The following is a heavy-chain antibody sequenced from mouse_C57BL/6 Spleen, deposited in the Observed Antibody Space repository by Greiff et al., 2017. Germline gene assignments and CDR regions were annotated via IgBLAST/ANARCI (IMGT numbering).Heavy chain of an antibody. CDR3: ARGGEVGPWFAY. J-gene: IGHJ3*01. CDR1: GYAFSSYW. V-gene: IGHV1-80*01. Sequence: QVQLQQSGAELVKPGASVKISCKASGYAFSSYWMNWVKQRPGKGLEWIGQIYPGDGATNYNGKFKGKATLTADKSSSTAYMQLSSLTSEDSAVYFCARGGEVGPWFAYWGQGTLVTVSA. D-gene: IGHD1-3*01. CDR2: IYPGDGAT.